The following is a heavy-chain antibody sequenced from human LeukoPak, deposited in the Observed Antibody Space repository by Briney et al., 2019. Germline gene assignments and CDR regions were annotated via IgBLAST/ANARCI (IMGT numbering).Heavy chain of an antibody. CDR3: ARHSSGWYDYYGMDV. CDR1: GGSISSYY. CDR2: IYYSGST. J-gene: IGHJ6*02. D-gene: IGHD6-19*01. Sequence: SGTLSLTCTVSGGSISSYYWSWIRQPPGKGLEWIGYIYYSGSTNYNPSLKSRVTISVDTSKNQFSLKLSSVTAADTAVYYCARHSSGWYDYYGMDVWGQGTTVTVSS. V-gene: IGHV4-59*08.